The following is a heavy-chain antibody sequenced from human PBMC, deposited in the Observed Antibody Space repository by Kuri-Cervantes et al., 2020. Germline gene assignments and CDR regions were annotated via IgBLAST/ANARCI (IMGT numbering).Heavy chain of an antibody. CDR3: ARVIGYCSGGSCYERGFDP. J-gene: IGHJ5*02. D-gene: IGHD2-15*01. CDR1: GYTFSDYA. V-gene: IGHV1-3*01. CDR2: INAGNGET. Sequence: ASVKVSCKASGYTFSDYAIHWVRQAPGQRLEWMAWINAGNGETKSSQKFQGRVTITTDTSASTAYMELSSLRSEDTAVYYCARVIGYCSGGSCYERGFDPWGQGTLVTVSS.